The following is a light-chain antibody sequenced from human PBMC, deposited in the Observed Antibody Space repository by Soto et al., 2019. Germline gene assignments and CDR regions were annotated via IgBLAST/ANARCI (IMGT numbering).Light chain of an antibody. CDR2: GAS. CDR3: QQYGSSPPYT. Sequence: EIVLTQSPGTLSLSPGERATLSCRASHSVSSSYLAWYQQKPGQAPRLLIYGASSRATGIPDRFSGSGSGTDFTLTISRLEPEDVAEYYCQQYGSSPPYTFGQGTKLEIK. V-gene: IGKV3-20*01. CDR1: HSVSSSY. J-gene: IGKJ2*01.